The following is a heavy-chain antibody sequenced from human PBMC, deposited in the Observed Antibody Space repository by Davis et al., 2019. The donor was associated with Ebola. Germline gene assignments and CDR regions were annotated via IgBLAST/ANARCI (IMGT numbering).Heavy chain of an antibody. CDR1: GYTFTDHS. D-gene: IGHD1-26*01. J-gene: IGHJ4*02. CDR2: INPKTGDT. CDR3: ATSGSYGTLIDY. V-gene: IGHV1-2*02. Sequence: ASVKVSCKASGYTFTDHSVFWVRQAPGQGLEWVGWINPKTGDTRYAQKFQGRVTMTRDTSISTAYMELSRLRSDDTAVYYCATSGSYGTLIDYWGLGTLVTVSS.